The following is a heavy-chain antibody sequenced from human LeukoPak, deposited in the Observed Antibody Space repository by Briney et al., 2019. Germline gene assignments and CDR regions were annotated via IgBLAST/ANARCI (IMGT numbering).Heavy chain of an antibody. CDR3: ARDGVHIAVTATQSYYYYYMDV. J-gene: IGHJ6*03. CDR1: GFTFSSYA. Sequence: GGSLRLSCAASGFTFSSYAMHWVRQAPGKGLEWVAVISYDGSNKYYADSVKGRFTISRDNSKNTLYLQMDSLRAEDTAAYYCARDGVHIAVTATQSYYYYYMDVWGIGTTVTVSS. V-gene: IGHV3-30*04. D-gene: IGHD6-19*01. CDR2: ISYDGSNK.